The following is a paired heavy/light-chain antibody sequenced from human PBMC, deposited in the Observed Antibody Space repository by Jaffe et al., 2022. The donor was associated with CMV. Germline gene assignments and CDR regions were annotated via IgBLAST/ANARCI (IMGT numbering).Heavy chain of an antibody. CDR2: INPNSGGT. D-gene: IGHD3-10*01. CDR3: ARGTANEPLWFGEKGYYMDV. Sequence: QVQLVQSGAEVKKPGASVKVSCKASGYTFTGYYMHWVRQAPGQGLEWMGWINPNSGGTNYAQKFQGWVTMTRDTSISTAYMELSRLRSDDTAVYYCARGTANEPLWFGEKGYYMDVWGKGTTVTVSS. V-gene: IGHV1-2*04. J-gene: IGHJ6*03. CDR1: GYTFTGYY.
Light chain of an antibody. CDR3: AAWDDSLSGHP. Sequence: QSVLTQPPSASGTPGQRVTISCSGSSSNIGSNYVYWYQQLPGTAPKLLIYRNNQRPSGVPDRFSGSKSGTSASLAISGLRSEDEADYYCAAWDDSLSGHPFGGGTKLTVL. CDR2: RNN. J-gene: IGLJ3*02. CDR1: SSNIGSNY. V-gene: IGLV1-47*01.